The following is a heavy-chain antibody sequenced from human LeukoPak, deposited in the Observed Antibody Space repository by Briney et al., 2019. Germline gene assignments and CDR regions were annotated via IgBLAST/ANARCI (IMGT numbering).Heavy chain of an antibody. CDR1: GFTFSSYS. V-gene: IGHV3-21*01. CDR2: ISSSSSYI. Sequence: QPGGSLRLSCAASGFTFSSYSMNWVRQAPGEGLEWVSSISSSSSYIYYADSVKGRFTISRDNAKNSLYLQMNSLRAEDTAVYYCARNGRCSSTSCNYYYYMDVWGKGTTVTVSS. J-gene: IGHJ6*03. D-gene: IGHD2-2*01. CDR3: ARNGRCSSTSCNYYYYMDV.